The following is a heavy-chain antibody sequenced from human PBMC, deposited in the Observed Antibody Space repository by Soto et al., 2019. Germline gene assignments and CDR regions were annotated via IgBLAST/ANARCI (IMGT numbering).Heavy chain of an antibody. CDR3: ARWVEYGSGDHIYGLDF. D-gene: IGHD3-10*01. CDR1: GFTFSSYA. J-gene: IGHJ6*02. CDR2: ISYDGSNK. V-gene: IGHV3-30-3*01. Sequence: QVQLVESGGGVVQPGRSLRLSCAASGFTFSSYAMHWVRQAPGKGLEWVAVISYDGSNKYYANSVKGRFTISRDNTRNTLYLQMNSRRAEDTSVSFCARWVEYGSGDHIYGLDFWGQRTTVTVSS.